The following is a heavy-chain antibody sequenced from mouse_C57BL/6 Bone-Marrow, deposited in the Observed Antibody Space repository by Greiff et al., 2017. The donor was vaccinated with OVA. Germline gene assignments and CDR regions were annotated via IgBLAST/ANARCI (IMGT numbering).Heavy chain of an antibody. CDR3: ARRRGPWFAY. J-gene: IGHJ3*01. Sequence: QVQLQQSGPGLVQPSPSLSITCTVSGFSLTSYGVHWVRQSPGKGLEWLGVIWSGGSTAYNAAFITRLGISKDNSKSQVFFKMNSLQADDTAIYYCARRRGPWFAYWGKGTLVTVAA. V-gene: IGHV2-2*01. CDR2: IWSGGST. CDR1: GFSLTSYG.